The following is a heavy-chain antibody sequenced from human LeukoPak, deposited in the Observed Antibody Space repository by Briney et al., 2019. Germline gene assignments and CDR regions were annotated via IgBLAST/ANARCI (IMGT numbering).Heavy chain of an antibody. V-gene: IGHV3-23*01. J-gene: IGHJ4*02. CDR3: AKGGLYFPFDY. CDR2: LTGSAGST. Sequence: PGGSLRLSCVASGFTFSSYVMTWVRQAPGKGLEWVSSLTGSAGSTYYAGSVKDRFAISRDNSKNTLYLQMNSLRAEDTAVYYCAKGGLYFPFDYWGQGTLVTVSS. D-gene: IGHD3-10*01. CDR1: GFTFSSYV.